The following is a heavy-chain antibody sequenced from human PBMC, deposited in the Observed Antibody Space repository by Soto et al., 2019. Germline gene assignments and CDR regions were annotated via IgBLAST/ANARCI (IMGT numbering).Heavy chain of an antibody. Sequence: EEQLLESGGGLVQPGGSLRLSCAASGFTFSSYAMTWVRQAPGKGLEWVSTISGSGGSTYHADSVKGRFTISRDNCKNTLYVQMNSLRAEDTAVYYCAKVNTIFGMEYYYYGMDVWGQGTTVTVSS. CDR3: AKVNTIFGMEYYYYGMDV. CDR2: ISGSGGST. CDR1: GFTFSSYA. D-gene: IGHD3-3*01. J-gene: IGHJ6*01. V-gene: IGHV3-23*01.